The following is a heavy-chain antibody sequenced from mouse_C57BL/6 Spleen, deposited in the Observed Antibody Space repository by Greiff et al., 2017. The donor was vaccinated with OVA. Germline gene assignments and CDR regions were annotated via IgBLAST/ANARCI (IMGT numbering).Heavy chain of an antibody. CDR1: GFTFSDYG. Sequence: EVHLVESGGGLVKPGGSLKLSCAASGFTFSDYGMHWVRQAPEKGLEWVAYIGSGSSTIYYADTVKGRFTISRDNAKNTLCLQKTSLRTEDTAMYDCARPRDYACFDYWGQGTTLTVSS. J-gene: IGHJ2*01. D-gene: IGHD2-4*01. CDR2: IGSGSSTI. V-gene: IGHV5-17*01. CDR3: ARPRDYACFDY.